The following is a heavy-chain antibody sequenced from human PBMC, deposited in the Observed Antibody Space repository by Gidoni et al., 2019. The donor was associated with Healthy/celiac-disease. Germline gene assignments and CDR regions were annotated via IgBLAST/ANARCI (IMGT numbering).Heavy chain of an antibody. Sequence: QITLKESGPTLVKPTQTLTLTCPFSGFSLSTSGVGVGWIRQPPGKALEWLARIYWDDDKRYSPSLKSRLTITKDTSKNQVVLTMTNMDPVDTATYYCAHTMGYLAVDYWGQGTLVTVSS. V-gene: IGHV2-5*02. D-gene: IGHD1-1*01. CDR3: AHTMGYLAVDY. CDR2: IYWDDDK. J-gene: IGHJ4*02. CDR1: GFSLSTSGVG.